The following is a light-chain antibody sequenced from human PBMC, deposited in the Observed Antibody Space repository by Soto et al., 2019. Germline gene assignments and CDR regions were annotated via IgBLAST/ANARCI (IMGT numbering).Light chain of an antibody. CDR3: QQYNSYPHT. V-gene: IGKV1-5*03. CDR2: KAS. Sequence: DIQMTQSPSTLSASVGDRVTITCRASQSISSWLAWYQQKPGKAPKLLINKASSLESGVPSRFSGSGSGTEFTLTISSLQPDDFATYYCQQYNSYPHTFGQGTKLEIK. CDR1: QSISSW. J-gene: IGKJ2*01.